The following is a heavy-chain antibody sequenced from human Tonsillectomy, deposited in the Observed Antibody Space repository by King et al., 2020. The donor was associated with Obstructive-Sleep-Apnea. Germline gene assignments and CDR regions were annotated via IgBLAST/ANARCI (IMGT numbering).Heavy chain of an antibody. V-gene: IGHV2-70*15. J-gene: IGHJ6*02. CDR3: ERQLDYYDSSGFFFGLDV. CDR2: IDWDDGK. D-gene: IGHD3-22*01. CDR1: GFSLSTSGMC. Sequence: LTLKESGPALVKPPQTLTLTCTFSGFSLSTSGMCVSWIRPPPGKALEWLARIDWDDGKYYSTSLKTRLTISKDTSKNQVVLTMTNKEPVDTATYYCERQLDYYDSSGFFFGLDVWGQGTTVTVSS.